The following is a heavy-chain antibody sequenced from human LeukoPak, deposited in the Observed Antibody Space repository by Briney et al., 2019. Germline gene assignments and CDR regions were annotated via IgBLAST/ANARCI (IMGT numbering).Heavy chain of an antibody. CDR1: GGSISSSSDY. D-gene: IGHD3/OR15-3a*01. J-gene: IGHJ4*02. V-gene: IGHV4-39*01. CDR3: ATHRGLRYFDY. Sequence: SETLSLTCTVSGGSISSSSDYWGWIRQPPGMALEWIGSLYYSGRTYYNPSLKGRVTISVDTSKNQVSLKLSYVTAADTAVYYCATHRGLRYFDYWGQGILVTVSS. CDR2: LYYSGRT.